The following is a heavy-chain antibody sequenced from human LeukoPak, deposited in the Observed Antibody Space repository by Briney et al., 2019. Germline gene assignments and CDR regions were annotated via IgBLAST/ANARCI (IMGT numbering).Heavy chain of an antibody. J-gene: IGHJ4*02. CDR2: MNPNSGNT. CDR3: ARKGKVTAGTHYFDY. D-gene: IGHD2-21*02. V-gene: IGHV1-8*01. Sequence: GASVNVSYTSSEYTFTSYDIQWVRQATGQGVEWMGWMNPNSGNTGYAQRFQGRVTMTRDTSISTAYMELSSLRSEDTAVYYCARKGKVTAGTHYFDYWGQGTLVTVSS. CDR1: EYTFTSYD.